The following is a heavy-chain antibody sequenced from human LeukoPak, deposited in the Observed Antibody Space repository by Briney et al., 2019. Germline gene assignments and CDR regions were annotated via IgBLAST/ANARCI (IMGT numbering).Heavy chain of an antibody. CDR2: ISAYNGNT. Sequence: GASVKVSCKASGYTFTSYGISWVRQAPGQGLEWMGWISAYNGNTNYAQKLQGRVTMTTDTSTSTAYMELRSLRSDDTAVYYCARVGYCSSTSCYTDPSTYYFDYWGQGTLVTVSS. V-gene: IGHV1-18*01. J-gene: IGHJ4*02. CDR3: ARVGYCSSTSCYTDPSTYYFDY. D-gene: IGHD2-2*02. CDR1: GYTFTSYG.